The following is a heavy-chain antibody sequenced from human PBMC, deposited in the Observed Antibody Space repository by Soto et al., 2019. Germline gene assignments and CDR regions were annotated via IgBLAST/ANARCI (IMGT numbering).Heavy chain of an antibody. Sequence: SETLSLTCTVSGGSISSGDYYWSWIRRPPGKGLEWIGYIYYSGSTYYNPSLKSRVTISVDTSKNQFSLKLSSVTAADTAVYYCARDHRYSSGWYSFDYWGQGTLVTAPQ. CDR1: GGSISSGDYY. D-gene: IGHD6-19*01. J-gene: IGHJ4*02. CDR2: IYYSGST. CDR3: ARDHRYSSGWYSFDY. V-gene: IGHV4-30-4*01.